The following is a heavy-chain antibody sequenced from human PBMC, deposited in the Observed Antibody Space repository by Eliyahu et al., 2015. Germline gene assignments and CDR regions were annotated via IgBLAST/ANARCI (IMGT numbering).Heavy chain of an antibody. Sequence: QVQLQESGPGLVKPSETLSLTCTVSGGSISSYYWSWIRQPPGKGLEWIGYIYYSGSTNYNPSLKSRVTISVDTSKNQFSLKLSSVTAADTAVYYCASQSPGNPALFDYWGQGTLVTVSS. D-gene: IGHD1-14*01. CDR2: IYYSGST. CDR3: ASQSPGNPALFDY. V-gene: IGHV4-59*01. CDR1: GGSISSYY. J-gene: IGHJ4*02.